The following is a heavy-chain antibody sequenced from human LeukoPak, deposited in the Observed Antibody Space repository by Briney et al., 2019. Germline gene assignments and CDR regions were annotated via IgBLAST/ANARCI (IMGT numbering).Heavy chain of an antibody. J-gene: IGHJ4*02. CDR1: GYSISSGYY. CDR3: ARVRIDYYDSIFDY. D-gene: IGHD3-22*01. CDR2: IYHSGST. V-gene: IGHV4-38-2*02. Sequence: SETLSFTCTVSGYSISSGYYWGWIRQPPGKGLEWIGSIYHSGSTYYNPSLKSRVTISVDTSKNQFSLKLSSVTAADTAVYYCARVRIDYYDSIFDYWGQGTLVTVSS.